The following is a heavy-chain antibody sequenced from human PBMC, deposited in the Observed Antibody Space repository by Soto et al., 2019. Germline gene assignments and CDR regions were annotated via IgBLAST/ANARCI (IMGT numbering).Heavy chain of an antibody. J-gene: IGHJ3*02. CDR2: VSWNSGNI. D-gene: IGHD2-15*01. CDR3: TKDVRNSGGSGDAFDI. V-gene: IGHV3-9*01. Sequence: DVQLVESGGGLVQPGRSLRLSCAASGFRFQDHAMHWVRQAPGKGLEWVSGVSWNSGNIGYVDSVKGRFTISRDNAKNSLYLQLNSLRPEDTALYYCTKDVRNSGGSGDAFDIWGQGTMVTVSS. CDR1: GFRFQDHA.